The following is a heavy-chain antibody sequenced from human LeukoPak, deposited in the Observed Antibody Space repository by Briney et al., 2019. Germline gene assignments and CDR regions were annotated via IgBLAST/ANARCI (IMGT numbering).Heavy chain of an antibody. CDR1: GYTFTSYG. Sequence: ASVKVSCKASGYTFTSYGISWVRQALGQGLEWMGWSSAYNGNTNYAQKVQGRVTMTTDTSTTTAYMELSRLRSDDTAVYYCARETTFDWSPDYWGQGTLVTVSS. CDR3: ARETTFDWSPDY. D-gene: IGHD3-9*01. CDR2: SSAYNGNT. V-gene: IGHV1-18*01. J-gene: IGHJ4*02.